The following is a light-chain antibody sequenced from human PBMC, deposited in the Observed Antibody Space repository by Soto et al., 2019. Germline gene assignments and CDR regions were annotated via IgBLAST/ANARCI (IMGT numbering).Light chain of an antibody. CDR1: QSITYW. J-gene: IGKJ2*01. V-gene: IGKV1-5*01. Sequence: DIQMTQSPSSLSASVGDRVTITCRASQSITYWLAWYQQKPGRAPKLLIYDVFNLQSGVPSRFSGSGSGTEFTLPISSLQPDDSATYYCQQYHSFSFTFGQGTKLEIK. CDR3: QQYHSFSFT. CDR2: DVF.